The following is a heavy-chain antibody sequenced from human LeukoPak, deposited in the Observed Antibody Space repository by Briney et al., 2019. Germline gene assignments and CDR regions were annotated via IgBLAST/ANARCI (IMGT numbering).Heavy chain of an antibody. CDR2: IYHNGTP. V-gene: IGHV4-4*02. Sequence: SGTLSLTCAVSVGSINSGNWWSWVRQSPGKGLEWIGEIYHNGTPNYNPSLKSRVTISADTFKNHFSLKMTSVTAADTAVYYCATAPILRGEGGEHYKYGMDVWGQGTTVIVSS. J-gene: IGHJ6*02. CDR3: ATAPILRGEGGEHYKYGMDV. D-gene: IGHD2-2*02. CDR1: VGSINSGNW.